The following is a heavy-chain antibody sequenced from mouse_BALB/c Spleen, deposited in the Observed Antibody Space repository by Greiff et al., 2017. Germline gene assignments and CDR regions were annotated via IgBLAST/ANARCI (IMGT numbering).Heavy chain of an antibody. J-gene: IGHJ4*01. CDR2: IWSGGST. CDR3: ARNYYGSSYYAMDY. Sequence: QVQLKESGPGLVQPSQSLSITCTVSGFPLTSYGVHWVRQSPGKGLEWLGVIWSGGSTDYNAAFISRLSISKDNSKSQVFFKMNSLQADDTAIYYCARNYYGSSYYAMDYWGQGTSVTVSS. D-gene: IGHD1-1*01. CDR1: GFPLTSYG. V-gene: IGHV2-4-1*01.